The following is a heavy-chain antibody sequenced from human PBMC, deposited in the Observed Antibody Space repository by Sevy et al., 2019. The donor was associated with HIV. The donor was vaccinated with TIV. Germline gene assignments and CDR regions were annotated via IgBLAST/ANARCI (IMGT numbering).Heavy chain of an antibody. CDR1: GFNFSGST. CDR3: SSQRSIAVAGDYFDY. J-gene: IGHJ4*02. Sequence: GGSLRLSCAASGFNFSGSTMYWVRQASGKGLEWVGRIRRKVNIYATAYAASVKGRFTISRDDSKNTAYLQMNGLKTEDTAMYYFSSQRSIAVAGDYFDYWGQGTLVTVSS. D-gene: IGHD6-19*01. CDR2: IRRKVNIYAT. V-gene: IGHV3-73*01.